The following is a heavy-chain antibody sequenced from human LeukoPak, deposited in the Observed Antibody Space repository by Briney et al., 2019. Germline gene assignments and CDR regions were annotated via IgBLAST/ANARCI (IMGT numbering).Heavy chain of an antibody. J-gene: IGHJ4*02. D-gene: IGHD1-26*01. V-gene: IGHV3-21*01. CDR2: ISSSSSYI. Sequence: PGGSLRLSCAASGFTFSSYGMSWVRQAPGKGLEWVSSISSSSSYIYYADSVRGRFTIPRDNARNSLHLQMNSLRAEDTAVYYCARGKPGVGASLDYWGQGSLVTVSS. CDR1: GFTFSSYG. CDR3: ARGKPGVGASLDY.